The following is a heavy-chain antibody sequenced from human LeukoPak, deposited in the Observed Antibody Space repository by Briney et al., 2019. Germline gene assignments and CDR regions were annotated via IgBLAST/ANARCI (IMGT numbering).Heavy chain of an antibody. CDR2: ISSIGSTI. V-gene: IGHV3-48*01. Sequence: PGGSLRLSCAASGFTFSTYTMNWVRQAPGKGLEWVSSISSIGSTIYYADSVKGRFTISRDNSKSTLSLQMNSLRAEDTAIYYCATYRQVLLPFESWGQGTLVTVSS. J-gene: IGHJ4*02. D-gene: IGHD2-8*02. CDR3: ATYRQVLLPFES. CDR1: GFTFSTYT.